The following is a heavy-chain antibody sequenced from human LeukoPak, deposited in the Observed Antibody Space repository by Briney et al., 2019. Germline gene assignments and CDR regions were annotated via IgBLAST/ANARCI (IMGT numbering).Heavy chain of an antibody. CDR2: INHSGST. CDR1: GGSFSGYY. CDR3: ARQNQLLYSYYYYYYMDV. V-gene: IGHV4-34*01. J-gene: IGHJ6*03. D-gene: IGHD2-2*02. Sequence: TSETLSLTCAVYGGSFSGYYWSWIRQPPGKGLEWIGEINHSGSTNYNPSLKSRVTISVDTSKNQFSLKLSSVTAADTAVYYCARQNQLLYSYYYYYYMDVWGKGTAVTVSS.